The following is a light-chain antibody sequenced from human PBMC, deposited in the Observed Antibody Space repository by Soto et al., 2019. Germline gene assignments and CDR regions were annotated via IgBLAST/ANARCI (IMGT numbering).Light chain of an antibody. CDR2: CAS. Sequence: EIVMTQSPSTLSVSPGERATLSCRASQSVSSNLAWYQQKPGQAPRLLIYCASTRATGIPASFSGSGSATEFTLTISSLQSEDFAVYYCQQYNNWHPITFGQGTRLEIK. J-gene: IGKJ5*01. V-gene: IGKV3D-15*01. CDR3: QQYNNWHPIT. CDR1: QSVSSN.